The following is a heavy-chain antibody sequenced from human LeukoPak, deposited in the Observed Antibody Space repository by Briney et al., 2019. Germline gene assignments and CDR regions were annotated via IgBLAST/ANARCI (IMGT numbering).Heavy chain of an antibody. Sequence: GGSLRLSCAASGFTFSSYAMHWVRQAPGKGLEWVAVISYDGSNKYYADSVKGRFTISRDNSKNTLYLQMSSLRAEDTAVYYCARVSDDSGYPFTLDYWGQGTLVTVSS. V-gene: IGHV3-30*04. CDR3: ARVSDDSGYPFTLDY. D-gene: IGHD5-12*01. CDR2: ISYDGSNK. J-gene: IGHJ4*02. CDR1: GFTFSSYA.